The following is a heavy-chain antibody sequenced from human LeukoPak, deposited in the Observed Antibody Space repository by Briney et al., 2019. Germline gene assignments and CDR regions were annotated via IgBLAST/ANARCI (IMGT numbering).Heavy chain of an antibody. J-gene: IGHJ6*02. CDR2: ISSSSSYI. CDR1: GFTFSSYS. D-gene: IGHD2-2*01. V-gene: IGHV3-21*01. CDR3: ARDSQTDIVVVPAAMGYYGMDV. Sequence: AGGSLRLSCAASGFTFSSYSMNWVRQAPGKGLEWVSSISSSSSYIYYADSAKGRFTISRDNAKNSLYLQMNSLRAEDTAVYYCARDSQTDIVVVPAAMGYYGMDVWGQGTTVTVSS.